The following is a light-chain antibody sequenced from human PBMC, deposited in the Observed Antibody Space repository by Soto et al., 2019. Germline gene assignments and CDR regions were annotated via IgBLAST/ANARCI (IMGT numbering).Light chain of an antibody. CDR1: QSVSSY. CDR3: QQRSNWTPWT. V-gene: IGKV3-11*01. J-gene: IGKJ1*01. CDR2: DAS. Sequence: EIVLTQSPATLSLSPGERATLSCRASQSVSSYLAWYQQKPGQAPRLLIYDASNRATDIPARFSGSGSGTDFTLTIISLEPEDFAVYYCQQRSNWTPWTFGQGTKVDIK.